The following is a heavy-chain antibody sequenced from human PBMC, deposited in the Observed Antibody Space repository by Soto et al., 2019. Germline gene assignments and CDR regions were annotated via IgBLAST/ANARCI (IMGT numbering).Heavy chain of an antibody. CDR1: GFSLSDHY. J-gene: IGHJ4*02. D-gene: IGHD2-15*01. CDR2: VRDRVDSYTT. Sequence: EVQLVESGGGLVQPGGSLRLSCAASGFSLSDHYMDWVRQAPGKGVEWVGRVRDRVDSYTTEYAASVKGRFTFSRDDSQNTLYLQMNSLKNEDTAVYYCVIDIRNRIRKVADYWGQGTLVTVSS. CDR3: VIDIRNRIRKVADY. V-gene: IGHV3-72*01.